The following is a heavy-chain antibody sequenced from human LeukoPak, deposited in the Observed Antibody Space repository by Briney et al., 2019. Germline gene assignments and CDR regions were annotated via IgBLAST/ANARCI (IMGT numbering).Heavy chain of an antibody. CDR3: AKFFTGEYVRAFDV. D-gene: IGHD3-10*02. V-gene: IGHV3-30*18. CDR2: ISYDGSNK. CDR1: GFTFSSYA. Sequence: GGSLRLSCAASGFTFSSYAMHWVRQAPGKGLEWVAVISYDGSNKYYADSVKGRFTISRDNSKNTLYLQMNSLRAEDTAVYHCAKFFTGEYVRAFDVWGQGTMVTVSS. J-gene: IGHJ3*01.